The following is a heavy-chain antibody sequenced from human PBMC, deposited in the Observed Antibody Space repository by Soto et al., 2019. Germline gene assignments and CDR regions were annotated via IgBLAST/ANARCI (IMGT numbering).Heavy chain of an antibody. V-gene: IGHV3-30-3*01. CDR3: ARLVGYNYVSGRGGWFDP. CDR2: ISSDGNNK. CDR1: GFTFSNYP. Sequence: QVQLVESGGGVVQPGRSLRLSCSASGFTFSNYPMHWVRQAPGKGLEWVAVISSDGNNKYYADSVKGRFTISRDNSKNTLYLQMDGLRADDTALYYCARLVGYNYVSGRGGWFDPWGQGTLVTVSS. D-gene: IGHD5-18*01. J-gene: IGHJ5*02.